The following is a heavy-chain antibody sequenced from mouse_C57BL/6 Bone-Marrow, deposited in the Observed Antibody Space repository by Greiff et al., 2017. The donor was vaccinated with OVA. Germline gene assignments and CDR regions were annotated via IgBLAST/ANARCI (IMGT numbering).Heavy chain of an antibody. V-gene: IGHV7-3*01. J-gene: IGHJ4*01. Sequence: EVKLVESGGGLVQPGGSLSLSCAASGFTFTDYYMSWVRQPPGKALEWLGFIRNKANGYTTEYSASVKGRFTTSRDNSQSILYLQMNALRSEDSATYSCARYLYDYYAMDSWGQGTSVTDSS. D-gene: IGHD2-3*01. CDR3: ARYLYDYYAMDS. CDR2: IRNKANGYTT. CDR1: GFTFTDYY.